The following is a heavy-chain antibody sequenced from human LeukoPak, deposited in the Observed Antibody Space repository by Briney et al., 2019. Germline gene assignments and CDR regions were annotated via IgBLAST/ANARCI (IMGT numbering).Heavy chain of an antibody. V-gene: IGHV4-34*01. J-gene: IGHJ4*02. D-gene: IGHD5-12*01. CDR1: GGSFSGYY. Sequence: SETLSLTWAVYGGSFSGYYWSWIRQPPGKGLEWIGEINHSGSTNYNPSLKSRVTISVDTPKNQFSLKLSSVTAADTAVYYCARLYSGYEDYWGQGTLVTVSS. CDR2: INHSGST. CDR3: ARLYSGYEDY.